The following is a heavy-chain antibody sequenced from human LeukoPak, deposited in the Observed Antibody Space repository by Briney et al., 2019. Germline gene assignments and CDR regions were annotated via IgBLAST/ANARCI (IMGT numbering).Heavy chain of an antibody. V-gene: IGHV1-3*01. D-gene: IGHD6-13*01. CDR3: ARDGAAAGTPWFDP. Sequence: ASVTVSCKASGYTFTSYAMHWVRQAPGQRLEWMGWINAGNGNTKYTQKFQGRVTITRDTSASTAYMELSSLRSEDTAVYYCARDGAAAGTPWFDPWGQGTLVTVSS. CDR2: INAGNGNT. CDR1: GYTFTSYA. J-gene: IGHJ5*02.